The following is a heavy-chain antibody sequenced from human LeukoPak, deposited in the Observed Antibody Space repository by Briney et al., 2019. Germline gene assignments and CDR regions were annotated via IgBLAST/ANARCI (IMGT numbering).Heavy chain of an antibody. CDR2: FDPEDGET. V-gene: IGHV1-24*01. J-gene: IGHJ4*02. CDR3: ATAPWTAAGSFEDY. CDR1: GYTLTELS. Sequence: ASVKVSCKVSGYTLTELSMHWVRQAPGKGLEWMGGFDPEDGETIYAQKFQGRVTMTEDTSTDTAYMELSSLRSEDTAVYYRATAPWTAAGSFEDYWGQGTLVTVSS. D-gene: IGHD6-13*01.